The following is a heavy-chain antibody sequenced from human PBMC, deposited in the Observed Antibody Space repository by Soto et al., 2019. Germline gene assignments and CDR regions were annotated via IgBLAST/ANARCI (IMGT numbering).Heavy chain of an antibody. J-gene: IGHJ4*02. CDR2: ISSSSSYI. D-gene: IGHD6-6*01. CDR3: AREPHLAARPAGFFDY. V-gene: IGHV3-21*01. Sequence: GGSLRLSCAASGFTFSSYSMNWVRQAPGKGLEWVSSISSSSSYIYYADSVKGRFTISRVNAKNSLYLQMNSLRAEDTAVYYCAREPHLAARPAGFFDYWGQGTLVTVSS. CDR1: GFTFSSYS.